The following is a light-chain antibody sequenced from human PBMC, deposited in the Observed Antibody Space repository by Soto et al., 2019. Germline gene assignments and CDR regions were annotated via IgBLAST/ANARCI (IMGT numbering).Light chain of an antibody. CDR3: SSYAGSNNLV. V-gene: IGLV2-8*01. CDR2: EVS. CDR1: SSDVGGYNY. J-gene: IGLJ2*01. Sequence: QSALTKPPSASGSPGQSVTISCTGTSSDVGGYNYVSWYQQHPGKAPKLMIYEVSKRPSGVPDRFSGSKSGNTASLTVSGLQAEDEDDYYCSSYAGSNNLVFGGGTKVTVL.